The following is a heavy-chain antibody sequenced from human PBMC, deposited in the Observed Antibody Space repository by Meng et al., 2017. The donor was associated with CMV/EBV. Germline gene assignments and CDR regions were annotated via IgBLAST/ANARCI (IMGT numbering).Heavy chain of an antibody. Sequence: GESLKVSCQASGYTFTGYYMHWVRQAPGQGLEWMGWINPNSGGTNYAQKFQGRVTMTRDTSISTAYMELSRLRSDDTAVYYCASYTFPGQNSSSWYFYYYGMDVWGQGTTVTVSS. J-gene: IGHJ6*02. CDR2: INPNSGGT. D-gene: IGHD6-13*01. V-gene: IGHV1-2*02. CDR3: ASYTFPGQNSSSWYFYYYGMDV. CDR1: GYTFTGYY.